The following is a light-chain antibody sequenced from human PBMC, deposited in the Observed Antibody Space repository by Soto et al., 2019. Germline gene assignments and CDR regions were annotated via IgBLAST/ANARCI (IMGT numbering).Light chain of an antibody. J-gene: IGLJ1*01. CDR3: CSYAGSGTYV. CDR2: EGS. CDR1: SSDVGSYSL. V-gene: IGLV2-23*01. Sequence: QSALTQPASVSGSPGQSITISCTGTSSDVGSYSLVSWYQQHPGKAPKLMIYEGSKRPSGVSNRFSGSKSGNTASLTISGLQAEDDADYYCCSYAGSGTYVFGTGTKVTVL.